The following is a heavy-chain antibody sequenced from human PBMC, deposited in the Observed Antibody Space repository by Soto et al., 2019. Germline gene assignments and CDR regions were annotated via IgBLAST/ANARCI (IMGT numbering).Heavy chain of an antibody. J-gene: IGHJ3*01. D-gene: IGHD2-2*01. V-gene: IGHV1-18*01. Sequence: GPEVKKPGAAVKVSCKASGYNFNNYGFTWVRQAPGQGLEWMGWISAYNGNTNYAQKFQGRVTMTTDTSSTTAHMELRSLRSDDTAVYYCARCTHGSTACYGAVDVWGQGTTVTVSS. CDR3: ARCTHGSTACYGAVDV. CDR2: ISAYNGNT. CDR1: GYNFNNYG.